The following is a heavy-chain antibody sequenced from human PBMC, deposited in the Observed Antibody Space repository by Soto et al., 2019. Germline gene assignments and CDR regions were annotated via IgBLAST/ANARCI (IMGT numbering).Heavy chain of an antibody. Sequence: GGSLRLSCAASGFTFSSYWMSWVRQAPGKGLEWVANIKQDGSEKNYVDSVKGRFTISRDNARNSLYLQMNSLRAEDTAVFYCARDSRGYCSSTSCPNWLDPWGQGTLVTVSP. CDR1: GFTFSSYW. V-gene: IGHV3-7*01. CDR2: IKQDGSEK. J-gene: IGHJ5*02. D-gene: IGHD2-2*01. CDR3: ARDSRGYCSSTSCPNWLDP.